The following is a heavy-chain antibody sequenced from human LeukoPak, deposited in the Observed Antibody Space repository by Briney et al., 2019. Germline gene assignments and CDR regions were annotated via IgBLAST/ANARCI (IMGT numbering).Heavy chain of an antibody. CDR3: ARVIGYCSSTRCSPFDY. CDR2: ISAYNGNT. V-gene: IGHV1-18*04. Sequence: ASVKVSCKASGYTFTGYYMHWVRQAPGQGLEWMGWISAYNGNTNYAQKLQGRVTMTTDTSTSTAYMELRSLRSDDTAVYYCARVIGYCSSTRCSPFDYWGQGTLVTVSS. D-gene: IGHD2-2*01. CDR1: GYTFTGYY. J-gene: IGHJ4*02.